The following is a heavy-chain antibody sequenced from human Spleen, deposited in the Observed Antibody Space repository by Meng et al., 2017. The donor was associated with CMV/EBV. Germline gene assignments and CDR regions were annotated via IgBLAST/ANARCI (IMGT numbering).Heavy chain of an antibody. Sequence: SETLSLTCTVSGGSISSSSYYWGWIRQPPGKGLEWIGSIYYSGSTYYNPSLKSRVTISVDTSKNQFSLKLSSVTAADTAVYYCARDLLEPLADGWFDPWGQGTLVTVSS. D-gene: IGHD1-1*01. CDR3: ARDLLEPLADGWFDP. J-gene: IGHJ5*02. CDR2: IYYSGST. CDR1: GGSISSSSYY. V-gene: IGHV4-39*07.